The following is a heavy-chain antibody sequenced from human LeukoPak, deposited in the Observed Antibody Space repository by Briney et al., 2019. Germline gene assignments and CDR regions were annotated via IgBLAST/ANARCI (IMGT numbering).Heavy chain of an antibody. Sequence: GGSLRLSCAASGFTFSSYWMHWVRQAPGEGLVWVSRINSDGSSISYADSVKGRFTISRDNAKNTLYLQMNSLRAEDTALYYCARDRCSGGRCYSLSVGHMDVWGKGTTVTVSS. CDR1: GFTFSSYW. CDR3: ARDRCSGGRCYSLSVGHMDV. J-gene: IGHJ6*03. D-gene: IGHD2-15*01. V-gene: IGHV3-74*01. CDR2: INSDGSSI.